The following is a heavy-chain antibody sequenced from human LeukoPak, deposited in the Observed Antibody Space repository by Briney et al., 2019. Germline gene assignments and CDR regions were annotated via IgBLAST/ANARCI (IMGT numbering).Heavy chain of an antibody. J-gene: IGHJ6*02. CDR2: ISSSSSYI. CDR1: GFTFSSYS. Sequence: GGSLRLSCAASGFTFSSYSMNWVRQAPGKGLEWVSSISSSSSYIYYADSVKGRFTISRDNAKNSLYLQMNSLRAEDTAVYYCARDRPSLLWFGEFLFEYYYGMDVWGQGTTVTVSS. D-gene: IGHD3-10*01. V-gene: IGHV3-21*01. CDR3: ARDRPSLLWFGEFLFEYYYGMDV.